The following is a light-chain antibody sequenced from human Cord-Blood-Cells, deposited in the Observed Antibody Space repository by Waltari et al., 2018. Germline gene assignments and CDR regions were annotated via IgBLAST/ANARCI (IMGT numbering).Light chain of an antibody. J-gene: IGLJ3*02. CDR1: SGHSSYA. CDR3: QTWGTGTWV. Sequence: QLVLTQSPSASASLGASVKLTCTLSSGHSSYAIAWHQQQPEKGPRYLMKLNSDGSHRKGDGIPDRFSGSSSGAERYLTISSLQSEDEADYYCQTWGTGTWVFGGGTKLTVL. CDR2: LNSDGSH. V-gene: IGLV4-69*01.